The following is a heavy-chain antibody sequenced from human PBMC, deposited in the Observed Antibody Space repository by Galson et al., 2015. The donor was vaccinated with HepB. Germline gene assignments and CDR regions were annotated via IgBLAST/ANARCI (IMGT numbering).Heavy chain of an antibody. J-gene: IGHJ4*02. D-gene: IGHD3-10*01. CDR3: ARDVARFGELFYFDY. V-gene: IGHV3-74*01. CDR1: GFTFSSYW. CDR2: INSDGSST. Sequence: SLRLSCAASGFTFSSYWMHWVRQAPGKGLVWVSRINSDGSSTSYADSVKGRFTISRDNAKNSLYLQMNSLRAEDTAVYYCARDVARFGELFYFDYWGQGTLVTVSS.